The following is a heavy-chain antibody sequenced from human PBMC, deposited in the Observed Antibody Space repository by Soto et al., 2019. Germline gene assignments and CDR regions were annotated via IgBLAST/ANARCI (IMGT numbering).Heavy chain of an antibody. Sequence: QVQLVQSGAEVKKPGSSVKVSCKASGGTFSRNAISWVRQAPGQGLEWMGGIIPMFGAANYAQKFQGRVTITADESTSTAYMELSSLRSEDTAVYYCARCLGNYYYYGRDVWGQGTTVTVSS. V-gene: IGHV1-69*12. CDR3: ARCLGNYYYYGRDV. CDR1: GGTFSRNA. J-gene: IGHJ6*02. CDR2: IIPMFGAA.